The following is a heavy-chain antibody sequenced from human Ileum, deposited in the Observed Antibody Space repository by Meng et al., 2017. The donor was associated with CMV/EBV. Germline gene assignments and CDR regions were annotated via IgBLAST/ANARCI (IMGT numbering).Heavy chain of an antibody. CDR2: IYYSGST. Sequence: SSSYYWRRLRRPRGKGMEWLGSIYYSGSTYHNPSLKSRVTISVDTSKNQFSLKLSSVIAADTAVYYCARDRESDFWSGYYRWFDPWGQGTLVTVSS. CDR1: SSSYY. D-gene: IGHD3-3*01. CDR3: ARDRESDFWSGYYRWFDP. J-gene: IGHJ5*02. V-gene: IGHV4-39*07.